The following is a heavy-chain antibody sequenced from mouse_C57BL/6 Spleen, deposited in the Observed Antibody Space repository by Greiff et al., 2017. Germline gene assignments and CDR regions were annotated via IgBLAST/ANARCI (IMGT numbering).Heavy chain of an antibody. CDR2: ISSGSSTI. CDR3: ARVYSNYHYAMDY. J-gene: IGHJ4*01. D-gene: IGHD2-5*01. V-gene: IGHV5-17*01. CDR1: GFTFSDYG. Sequence: EVQRVESGGGLVKPGGSLKLSCAASGFTFSDYGMHWVRQAPEKGLEWVAYISSGSSTIDYADTVKGRFTISRDNAKNTLFLQMTSLRSEDTAMYYCARVYSNYHYAMDYWGQGTSVTVSS.